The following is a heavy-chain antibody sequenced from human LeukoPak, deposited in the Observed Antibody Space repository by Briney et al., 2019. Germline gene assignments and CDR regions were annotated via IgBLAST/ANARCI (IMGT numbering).Heavy chain of an antibody. J-gene: IGHJ4*02. V-gene: IGHV3-30*04. CDR2: SSYDGRHK. D-gene: IGHD3-3*01. CDR1: GFSFSAFA. Sequence: PGGSLRLSCEASGFSFSAFAMHWVRQAPGKGLEWVAVSSYDGRHKYYTDSVKGRFSISRDNSKNTLYLQMNSLRAEDTAVYYCAKGAVLRFLSYFDYWGQGTLVTVSS. CDR3: AKGAVLRFLSYFDY.